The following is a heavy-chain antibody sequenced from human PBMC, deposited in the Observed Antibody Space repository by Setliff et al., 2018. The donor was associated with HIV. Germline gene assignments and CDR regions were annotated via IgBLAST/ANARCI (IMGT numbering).Heavy chain of an antibody. D-gene: IGHD1-7*01. J-gene: IGHJ4*02. CDR3: ARVWEWNYDLGY. CDR1: GYTFTSYG. V-gene: IGHV1-18*01. Sequence: ASVKVSCKASGYTFTSYGISWVRQAPGQGLEWMGWISAYNGNTNYAQKRQGRVTMTRDTSTSTAYMELRSLRSDDTAVYYCARVWEWNYDLGYWGQGTLVTVSS. CDR2: ISAYNGNT.